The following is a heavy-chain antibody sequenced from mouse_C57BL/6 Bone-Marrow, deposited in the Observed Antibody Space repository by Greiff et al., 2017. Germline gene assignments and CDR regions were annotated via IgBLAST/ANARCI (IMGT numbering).Heavy chain of an antibody. CDR2: INPGSGGT. V-gene: IGHV1-54*01. CDR3: ARERDYYGSRNAMDY. J-gene: IGHJ4*01. D-gene: IGHD1-1*01. CDR1: GYAFTNYL. Sequence: QVQLKESGAELVRPGTSVKVSCKASGYAFTNYLIEWVKQRPGTGLEWIGVINPGSGGTNYNEKFKGKATLTADKSSSTAYMQLSSLTSEDSAVYFCARERDYYGSRNAMDYWGQGTSVTVSS.